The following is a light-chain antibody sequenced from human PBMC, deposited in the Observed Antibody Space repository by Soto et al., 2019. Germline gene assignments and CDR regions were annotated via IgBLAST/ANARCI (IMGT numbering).Light chain of an antibody. CDR1: QSVRSN. J-gene: IGKJ1*01. Sequence: EVVMTQSPATLSVSPGERVTLSCRASQSVRSNLAWYQQKPGQSPRLLIYGASTRATGIPARFSGSGSGTEFTLTISSLQSEDFAVYYCQQYGSSTWTFGQGTKVDIK. CDR2: GAS. V-gene: IGKV3-15*01. CDR3: QQYGSSTWT.